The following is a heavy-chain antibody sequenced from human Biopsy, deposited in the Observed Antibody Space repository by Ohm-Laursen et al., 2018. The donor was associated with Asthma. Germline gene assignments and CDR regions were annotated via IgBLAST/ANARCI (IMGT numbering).Heavy chain of an antibody. J-gene: IGHJ6*02. Sequence: SDTLSLTWSLSSGSGGYMRSGNYYWGWIRQPPGKGLEWIGSIYYSGTTYYNPSLESRVTVSADTSKNQFSQKLTSVTAADTAVYYCVRGSSSWHHGPFHYYYGLDVWGQGTTATVSS. CDR1: SGSGGYMRSGNYY. CDR2: IYYSGTT. CDR3: VRGSSSWHHGPFHYYYGLDV. V-gene: IGHV4-39*01. D-gene: IGHD6-13*01.